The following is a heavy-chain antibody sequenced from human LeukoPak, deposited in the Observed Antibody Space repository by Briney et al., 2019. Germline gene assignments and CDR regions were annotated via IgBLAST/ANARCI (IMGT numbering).Heavy chain of an antibody. Sequence: SETLSLTCTVSGGSISSGSYYWSWIRQPAGKGLEWIGRIYTSGSTNYNPSLKSRVTISVDTSKNQFSLKLSSVTAADTAVYYCARVWRFVRGIDYWGQGTLVTVSS. CDR2: IYTSGST. D-gene: IGHD3-10*01. CDR1: GGSISSGSYY. CDR3: ARVWRFVRGIDY. J-gene: IGHJ4*02. V-gene: IGHV4-61*02.